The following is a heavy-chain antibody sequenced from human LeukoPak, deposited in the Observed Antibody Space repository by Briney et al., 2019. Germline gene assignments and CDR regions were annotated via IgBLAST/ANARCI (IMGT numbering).Heavy chain of an antibody. CDR2: ISAYNGNT. CDR1: GYTFTSYG. D-gene: IGHD3-16*02. J-gene: IGHJ4*02. CDR3: ARDRGGDDYVWGSYRLIFDY. V-gene: IGHV1-18*01. Sequence: EASVKVSCKASGYTFTSYGISWVRQAPGQGLEWMGWISAYNGNTNYAQELQGRVTMTTDTSTSTAYMELRSLRSDDTAVYYCARDRGGDDYVWGSYRLIFDYWGQGTLVTVST.